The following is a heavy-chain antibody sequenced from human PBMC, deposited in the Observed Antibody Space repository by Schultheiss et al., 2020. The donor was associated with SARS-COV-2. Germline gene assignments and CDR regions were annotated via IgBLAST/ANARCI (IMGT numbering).Heavy chain of an antibody. CDR3: ARGPTVTPWVFDY. D-gene: IGHD4-17*01. Sequence: SETLSLTCTVSGGSISSSNWWSWVRQPPGKGLEWIGYIYHSGSTYYNPSLKSRVTISVDKSKNQFSLKLSSVTAADTAVYYCARGPTVTPWVFDYWGQGTLVTVSS. V-gene: IGHV4-4*02. CDR1: GGSISSSNW. J-gene: IGHJ4*02. CDR2: IYHSGST.